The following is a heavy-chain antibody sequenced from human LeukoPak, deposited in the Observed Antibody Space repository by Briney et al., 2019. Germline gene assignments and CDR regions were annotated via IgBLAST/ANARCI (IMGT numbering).Heavy chain of an antibody. CDR1: GFTFSSYA. V-gene: IGHV3-30*04. D-gene: IGHD2-15*01. CDR3: AREGDIVVVVAATGRDGTYYFDY. J-gene: IGHJ4*02. Sequence: GRSLRLSCAASGFTFSSYAMNWVRQAPGKGLEWVSVISYDGSNKYYADSVKGRFTISRDNSKNTLYLQMNSLRAEDTAVYYCAREGDIVVVVAATGRDGTYYFDYWGQGTLVTISS. CDR2: ISYDGSNK.